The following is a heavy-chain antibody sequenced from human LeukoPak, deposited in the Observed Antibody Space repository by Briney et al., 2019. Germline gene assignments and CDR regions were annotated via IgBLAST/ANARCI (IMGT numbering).Heavy chain of an antibody. Sequence: SETLSLTCTVSGDPMSSYYWSWIRQPPGKGLEWIAYISYSGSTKYNPSLQNRVTISIDTSKDQFSLKLSTVTAADTAVYYCARTTMVRGTYYMDVWGKGTTVTVSS. D-gene: IGHD3-10*01. V-gene: IGHV4-59*01. CDR2: ISYSGST. CDR1: GDPMSSYY. CDR3: ARTTMVRGTYYMDV. J-gene: IGHJ6*03.